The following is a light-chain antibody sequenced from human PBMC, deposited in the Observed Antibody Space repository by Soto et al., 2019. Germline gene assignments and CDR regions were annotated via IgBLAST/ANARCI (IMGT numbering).Light chain of an antibody. CDR2: KAS. CDR3: QHYNSYSEA. J-gene: IGKJ1*01. V-gene: IGKV1-5*03. Sequence: DIQMTQSPSTLSGSVGYRFTITCRAIQTISSWLSWYQQKPGKAPKLLIYKASTLKSGVPSRFSGSGSGTEFTLTISSLQPDDFATYYCQHYNSYSEAFGQGTKVDIK. CDR1: QTISSW.